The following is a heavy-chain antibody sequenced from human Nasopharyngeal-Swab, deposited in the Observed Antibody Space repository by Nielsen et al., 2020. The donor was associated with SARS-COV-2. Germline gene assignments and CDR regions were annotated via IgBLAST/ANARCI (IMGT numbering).Heavy chain of an antibody. V-gene: IGHV3-23*01. J-gene: IGHJ6*02. CDR2: ISGGGGRT. Sequence: GESLKISCAASGFTFSSYALSWVRQAPGKGLEYISGGGGRTYYADSEKGRFTISRDNSKNTVYLQMNSLRAEDTAVYYCARAAAGTSYYYGMDVWGQGTTVTVSS. D-gene: IGHD6-13*01. CDR3: ARAAAGTSYYYGMDV. CDR1: GFTFSSYA.